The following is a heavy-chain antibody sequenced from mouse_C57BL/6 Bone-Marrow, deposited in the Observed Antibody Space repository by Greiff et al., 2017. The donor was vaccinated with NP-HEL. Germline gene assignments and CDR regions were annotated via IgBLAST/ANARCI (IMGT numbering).Heavy chain of an antibody. CDR3: ARNSYYGSSPYWYFDV. V-gene: IGHV1-80*01. Sequence: VQLQQSGAELVKPGASVKISCKASGYAFSSYWMNWVKQRPGKGLEWLGQIYPGDGDTNYNGKFKGKATLTADKYSSTAYMQLSSLTSEVSAVYFCARNSYYGSSPYWYFDVWGTGTTGTVSS. CDR1: GYAFSSYW. CDR2: IYPGDGDT. J-gene: IGHJ1*03. D-gene: IGHD1-1*01.